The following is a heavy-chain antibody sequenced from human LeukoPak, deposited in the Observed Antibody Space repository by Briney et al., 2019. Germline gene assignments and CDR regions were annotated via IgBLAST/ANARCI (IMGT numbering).Heavy chain of an antibody. CDR2: IYYSGST. CDR1: GGSISSYY. D-gene: IGHD6-13*01. J-gene: IGHJ5*02. V-gene: IGHV4-59*08. Sequence: SETLSLTCTVSGGSISSYYGSWIRQPPGKGLEWIGYIYYSGSTNYNPSLKSRVTISVDTSKNQFSLKLSSVTAADTAVYYCARRGYSSSWGYWFDPWGQGTLVTVSS. CDR3: ARRGYSSSWGYWFDP.